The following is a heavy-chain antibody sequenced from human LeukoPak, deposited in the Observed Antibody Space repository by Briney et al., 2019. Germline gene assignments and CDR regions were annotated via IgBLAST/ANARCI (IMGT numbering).Heavy chain of an antibody. D-gene: IGHD3-10*01. J-gene: IGHJ4*02. Sequence: GGSLRLSCAASGFTFSSYTMHWVRQAPGKGLEWVAVISYDGSNKYYADSVKGRFTISRDNSKNTLYLQMNSLRAEDTAVYYCAKVVLLRFGEIDYLDYWGQGTLVTVSS. V-gene: IGHV3-30*04. CDR3: AKVVLLRFGEIDYLDY. CDR1: GFTFSSYT. CDR2: ISYDGSNK.